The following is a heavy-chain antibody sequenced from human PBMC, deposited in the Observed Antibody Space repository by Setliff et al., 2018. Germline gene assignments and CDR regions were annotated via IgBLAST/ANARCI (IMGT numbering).Heavy chain of an antibody. CDR3: ARINMVRGVPPHLDY. CDR1: GFSLTASGMC. Sequence: PTLVTPTQTLTLTCAFSGFSLTASGMCVTWIRQPPGKTLEWLARIDWDDAKYYRTSLKTRLTISKDTSKNQVVLTMTNMDPVDTATYYCARINMVRGVPPHLDYWGQGTLVTVSS. D-gene: IGHD3-10*01. J-gene: IGHJ4*02. CDR2: IDWDDAK. V-gene: IGHV2-70*11.